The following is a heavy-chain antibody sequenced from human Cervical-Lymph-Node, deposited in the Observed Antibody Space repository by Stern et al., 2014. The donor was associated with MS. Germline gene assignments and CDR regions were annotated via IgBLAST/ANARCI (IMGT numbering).Heavy chain of an antibody. J-gene: IGHJ4*02. D-gene: IGHD5-24*01. CDR3: ARDGDGYNYLDY. CDR2: IYYSGST. V-gene: IGHV4-59*01. CDR1: GGSISSYY. Sequence: VQLVESGPGLVKPSETLSLTCTVSGGSISSYYWSWIRQPPGKGLEWIGDIYYSGSTNYNPSLKSRVTISVDTSKNQFSLKLSSVTAADTAVYYCARDGDGYNYLDYWGQGTLVTVSS.